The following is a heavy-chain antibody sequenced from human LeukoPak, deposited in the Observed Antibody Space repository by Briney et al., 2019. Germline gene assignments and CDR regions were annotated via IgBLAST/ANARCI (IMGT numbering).Heavy chain of an antibody. Sequence: SETLSLTCAVYGGSFSGYYWSWVRQPPGKGLEWIGEINHTGSTKYNPSLKSRVTISVDTSKNQFSLKLSSVTAADTAVYYCARADTVMEGGMDVWGQGITVTVSS. CDR1: GGSFSGYY. CDR3: ARADTVMEGGMDV. D-gene: IGHD5-18*01. V-gene: IGHV4-34*01. CDR2: INHTGST. J-gene: IGHJ6*02.